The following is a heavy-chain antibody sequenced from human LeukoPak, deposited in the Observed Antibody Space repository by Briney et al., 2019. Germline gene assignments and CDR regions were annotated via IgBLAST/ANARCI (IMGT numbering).Heavy chain of an antibody. D-gene: IGHD2-21*02. CDR3: AKTGMTAPLDN. Sequence: SETLSLTCAVSGDSISSYYGTWIRQPPGKGLEWIGYIYHSGSATYNPSLKSRVTISVDTSKNQFSLKMTSVTAADTAVYYCAKTGMTAPLDNWGQGTLVTVSS. V-gene: IGHV4-59*03. CDR2: IYHSGSA. J-gene: IGHJ4*02. CDR1: GDSISSYY.